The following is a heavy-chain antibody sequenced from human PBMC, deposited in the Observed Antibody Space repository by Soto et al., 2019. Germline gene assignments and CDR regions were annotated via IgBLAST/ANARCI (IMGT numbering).Heavy chain of an antibody. V-gene: IGHV1-69*02. CDR2: IIPILGIA. D-gene: IGHD5-18*01. J-gene: IGHJ4*02. CDR3: ARGGGYTYGSLDY. Sequence: ASVKVSCKASGGTFSSYTISWVRQAPGQGLEWMGRIIPILGIANYAQKFQGRVTMTRGTSTSTVYMELSSLRSDDTAVYYCARGGGYTYGSLDYWGQGTLVTVSS. CDR1: GGTFSSYT.